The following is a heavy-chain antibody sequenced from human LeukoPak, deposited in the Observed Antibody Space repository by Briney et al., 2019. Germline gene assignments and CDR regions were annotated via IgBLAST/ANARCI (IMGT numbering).Heavy chain of an antibody. D-gene: IGHD3-3*01. CDR3: ARDRFSYGMDV. J-gene: IGHJ6*02. V-gene: IGHV1-46*01. CDR1: GYTFTSYY. CDR2: INPSGGST. Sequence: ASVKVSCKASGYTFTSYYMHWVRQAPGQGLEWTGIINPSGGSTSYAQKFQGRVTMTRDTSTSTVYMELSSLRSEDTAVYYCARDRFSYGMDVWGQGTTVTVSS.